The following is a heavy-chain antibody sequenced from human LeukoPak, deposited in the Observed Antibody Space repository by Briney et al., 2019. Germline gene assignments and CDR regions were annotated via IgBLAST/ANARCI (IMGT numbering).Heavy chain of an antibody. V-gene: IGHV5-51*01. CDR1: GYSFTSYW. CDR2: IYPGDSDT. J-gene: IGHJ5*02. Sequence: GESLKISCKGSGYSFTSYWIGWVRQMPGKGLEWMGIIYPGDSDTRYSPSFQGQVTISVDKSISAAYLQWSSLKASDTAMYYCARRGYRGSGYWNWFDPWGQGTQVTVSS. D-gene: IGHD3-22*01. CDR3: ARRGYRGSGYWNWFDP.